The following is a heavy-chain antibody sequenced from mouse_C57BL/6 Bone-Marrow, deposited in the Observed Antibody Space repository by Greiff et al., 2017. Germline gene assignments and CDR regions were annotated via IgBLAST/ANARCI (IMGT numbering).Heavy chain of an antibody. D-gene: IGHD2-1*01. CDR2: IDPANGNT. CDR1: GFNIKNTY. V-gene: IGHV14-3*01. CDR3: ARSVWGNCYSYYAMDY. J-gene: IGHJ4*01. Sequence: VQLQQSVAELVRPGASVKLSCTASGFNIKNTYMHWVKQRPEQGLEWIGRIDPANGNTKYAPKFQGKATITADTSSNTAYLQLSSLTSEDTAIYYCARSVWGNCYSYYAMDYWGQGTSVTVSS.